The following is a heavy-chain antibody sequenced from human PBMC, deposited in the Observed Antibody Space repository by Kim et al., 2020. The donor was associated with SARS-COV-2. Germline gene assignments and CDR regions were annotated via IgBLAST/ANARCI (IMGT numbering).Heavy chain of an antibody. J-gene: IGHJ5*01. Sequence: SETLSLTCTVSGDSISSNNCYWDWIRQSPGKGLEWPWSLSYSGSTSYNPALKSRVTMSLDTSKNQFSLSLGSVTAAAAAFYYCSRAATAHPAVFGSWA. V-gene: IGHV4-39*01. CDR2: LSYSGST. D-gene: IGHD2-21*02. CDR3: SRAATAHPAVFGS. CDR1: GDSISSNNCY.